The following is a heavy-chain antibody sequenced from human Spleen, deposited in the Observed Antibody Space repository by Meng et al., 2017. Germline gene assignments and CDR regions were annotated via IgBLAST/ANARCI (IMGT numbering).Heavy chain of an antibody. CDR1: GYSLTSYW. Sequence: GESLKISCKASGYSLTSYWIGWMRQMPGKGLEWMGIIYPGDSETRYGPSLQGQVTISADKSITTAYLQWSSLKASDTAMYYCVRRSGYAQRGADAFDIWGQGTMVT. CDR3: VRRSGYAQRGADAFDI. CDR2: IYPGDSET. V-gene: IGHV5-51*01. D-gene: IGHD5-12*01. J-gene: IGHJ3*02.